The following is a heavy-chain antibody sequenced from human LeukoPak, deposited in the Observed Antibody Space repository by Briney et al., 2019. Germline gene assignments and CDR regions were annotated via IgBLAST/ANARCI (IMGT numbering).Heavy chain of an antibody. Sequence: SVKVSCKASGGTFSSYAISWVRQAPGQGLEWMGGIIPIFGTANYAQKFQGRVTITADESTSTAYMELSSLRSEDTAVYYCARDGFGGNSFSCNYWGQGTLVTVSS. CDR3: ARDGFGGNSFSCNY. CDR1: GGTFSSYA. V-gene: IGHV1-69*13. J-gene: IGHJ4*02. CDR2: IIPIFGTA. D-gene: IGHD4-23*01.